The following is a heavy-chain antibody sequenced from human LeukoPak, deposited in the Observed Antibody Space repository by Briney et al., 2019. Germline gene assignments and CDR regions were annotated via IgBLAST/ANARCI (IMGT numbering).Heavy chain of an antibody. J-gene: IGHJ5*02. D-gene: IGHD3-10*01. CDR3: ARVRGAAGYNWFDP. CDR2: IYYSGSA. Sequence: SETLSRTCTVSGVSISIYYWSWIRHPPGNGLEWFGSIYYSGSANYNPSLKSRVTISVDTSKNQFSLRLSSVTAADTAVYYCARVRGAAGYNWFDPWGQGTLVAVSS. V-gene: IGHV4-59*01. CDR1: GVSISIYY.